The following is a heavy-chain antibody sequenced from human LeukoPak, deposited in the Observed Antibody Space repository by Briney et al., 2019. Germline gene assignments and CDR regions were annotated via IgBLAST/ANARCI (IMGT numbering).Heavy chain of an antibody. CDR2: IYPGDSDT. J-gene: IGHJ5*02. CDR3: ARLPYCGGDCYPNWFDP. D-gene: IGHD2-21*02. V-gene: IGHV5-51*01. Sequence: GESLKISCKGSGYSFTSDWIGWVRQMPGKGLEWMGIIYPGDSDTRYSPSFQGQVTISADKSISTAYLQWSRLKASDTAMYYCARLPYCGGDCYPNWFDPWGQGTLVTVSS. CDR1: GYSFTSDW.